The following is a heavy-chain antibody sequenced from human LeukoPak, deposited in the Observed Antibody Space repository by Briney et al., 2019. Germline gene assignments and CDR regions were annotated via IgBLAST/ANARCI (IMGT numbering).Heavy chain of an antibody. J-gene: IGHJ4*02. D-gene: IGHD3-10*01. V-gene: IGHV1-18*01. CDR1: GYTFINFR. CDR2: ISAYNGDT. CDR3: ARDYGSRLVHDNTAFLR. Sequence: ASVKVSCKASGYTFINFRLNWVRQAPGQGLEWMGWISAYNGDTNYAQKLQGRVTMTTDTSTSTAYMELRSLRSDDTAMYYCARDYGSRLVHDNTAFLRWGQGTLVTVSS.